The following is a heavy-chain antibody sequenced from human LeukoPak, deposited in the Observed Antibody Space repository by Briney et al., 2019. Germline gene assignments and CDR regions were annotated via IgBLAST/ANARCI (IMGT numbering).Heavy chain of an antibody. D-gene: IGHD1-1*01. CDR3: AKPGETSNYYFDS. CDR1: GFRFSTYD. CDR2: ISNSGRST. V-gene: IGHV3-23*01. J-gene: IGHJ4*02. Sequence: PGGSLRLSCAASGFRFSTYDMNWVRQAPGKGLEWVSTISNSGRSTYYADSVKGRFTISRDNSKSTLYLQMNSLRAEDTALYYCAKPGETSNYYFDSWGQGTLVTVSS.